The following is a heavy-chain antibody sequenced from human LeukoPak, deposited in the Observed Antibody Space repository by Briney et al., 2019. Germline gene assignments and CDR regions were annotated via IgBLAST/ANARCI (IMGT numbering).Heavy chain of an antibody. D-gene: IGHD6-19*01. V-gene: IGHV2-5*01. CDR3: AHRRTASVWSDFFDF. CDR1: GFSVTTSGVS. CDR2: IYWNDNK. Sequence: SGPTLVKSTQTLTLTCTVSGFSVTTSGVSVGWIRQPPEKALEWLAVIYWNDNKYYNPSLNNRVTVTKDTSKNQVVLTLTNMDPVDTATYYCAHRRTASVWSDFFDFWGQGTLVTVSS. J-gene: IGHJ4*02.